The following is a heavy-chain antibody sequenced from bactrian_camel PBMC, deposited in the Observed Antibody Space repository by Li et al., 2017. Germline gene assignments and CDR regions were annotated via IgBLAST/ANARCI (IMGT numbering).Heavy chain of an antibody. CDR1: ESTSKTSC. CDR2: VNVRGTP. D-gene: IGHD2*01. Sequence: HEQLEESGGGTVQPGESLKLSCVASESTSKTSCMAWWRQVPGKDRELLTVVNVRGTPYYADSIKGRFTISRDNGGNTAHLQMNSLQAADTAMYYCAVQFLEASCAVVHAIDDWGQGTQVTVS. J-gene: IGHJ4*01. V-gene: IGHV3S53*01. CDR3: AVQFLEASCAVVHAIDD.